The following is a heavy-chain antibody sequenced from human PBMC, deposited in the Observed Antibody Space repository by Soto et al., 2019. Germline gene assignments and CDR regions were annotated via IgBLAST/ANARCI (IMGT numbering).Heavy chain of an antibody. CDR3: ARLSGDHSAFFSYGMDA. CDR2: INSDGTIS. J-gene: IGHJ6*02. Sequence: GGTLSLSCAVSGFTFDTYWMRWVRQPSGEGREWLSGINSDGTISSYADSVKGRCTISRDNATNTLSLQMNSLRADDTAVYYCARLSGDHSAFFSYGMDAWGQGTTVTVSS. D-gene: IGHD2-21*01. V-gene: IGHV3-74*01. CDR1: GFTFDTYW.